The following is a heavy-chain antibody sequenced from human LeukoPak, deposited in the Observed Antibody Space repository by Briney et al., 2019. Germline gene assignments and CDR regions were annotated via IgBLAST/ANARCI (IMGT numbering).Heavy chain of an antibody. Sequence: GGSLTLSCVTSGFTFSGYWMHWVRQGPEKGLELVSRIDNDGHGIIYAVSVKGRFTTSRDNVKNTLYLQMNSLRVEDTAVYYCAAGGGWDPSFGVVTHIDAWGKGTTAVVS. V-gene: IGHV3-74*01. CDR3: AAGGGWDPSFGVVTHIDA. CDR1: GFTFSGYW. CDR2: IDNDGHGI. D-gene: IGHD3-3*01. J-gene: IGHJ6*03.